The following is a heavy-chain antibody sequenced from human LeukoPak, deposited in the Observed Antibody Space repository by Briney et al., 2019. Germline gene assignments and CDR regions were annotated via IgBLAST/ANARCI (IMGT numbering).Heavy chain of an antibody. CDR2: ISYGGSNK. V-gene: IGHV3-30-3*01. Sequence: GGSLRLSCAASGFTFSSYAMHWVRQAPGKGLEWVAVISYGGSNKYYADSVKGRFTISRDNSKNTLYLQMNSLRAEDTAVYYCARVPTGYYDFWSLDYWGQGTLVTVSS. J-gene: IGHJ4*02. CDR3: ARVPTGYYDFWSLDY. CDR1: GFTFSSYA. D-gene: IGHD3-3*01.